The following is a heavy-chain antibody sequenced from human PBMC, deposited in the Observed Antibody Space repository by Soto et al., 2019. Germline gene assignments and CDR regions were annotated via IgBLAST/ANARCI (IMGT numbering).Heavy chain of an antibody. CDR2: IWYDGSNK. CDR3: ARDPTKHQSYGHALGD. V-gene: IGHV3-33*01. CDR1: GFTFSSYG. Sequence: GGSLRLSCAASGFTFSSYGMHWVRQAPGKGLEWVAVIWYDGSNKYYADSVKGRFTISRDNSKNTLYLQMNSLRAEDTAVYYCARDPTKHQSYGHALGDWGQGTLVTVSS. D-gene: IGHD3-16*01. J-gene: IGHJ4*02.